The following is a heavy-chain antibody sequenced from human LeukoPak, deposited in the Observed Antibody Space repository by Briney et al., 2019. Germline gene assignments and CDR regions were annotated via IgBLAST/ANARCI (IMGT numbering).Heavy chain of an antibody. CDR3: ASQSSSWALDAFDI. D-gene: IGHD6-13*01. J-gene: IGHJ3*02. CDR2: IYSGGST. CDR1: GFTFSDYY. Sequence: GGSLRLSCAASGFTFSDYYMSWIRQAPGKGLEWVSVIYSGGSTYYADSVKGRFTISRDNSKNTLYLQMNSLRAEDTAVYYCASQSSSWALDAFDIWGQGTMVTVSS. V-gene: IGHV3-53*01.